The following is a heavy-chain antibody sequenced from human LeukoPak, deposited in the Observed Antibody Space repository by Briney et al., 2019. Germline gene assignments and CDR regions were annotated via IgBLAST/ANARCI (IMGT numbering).Heavy chain of an antibody. Sequence: GGSLRLSCAASGFTFSSYEMNWVCQAPGKGLEWVSYISSSGSTIYYADSVKGRFTISRDNAKNTLYLQMNSLRAEDTAVYYCARGGGYSYGSFDYWGQGTLVTVSS. CDR2: ISSSGSTI. CDR1: GFTFSSYE. D-gene: IGHD5-18*01. CDR3: ARGGGYSYGSFDY. V-gene: IGHV3-48*03. J-gene: IGHJ4*02.